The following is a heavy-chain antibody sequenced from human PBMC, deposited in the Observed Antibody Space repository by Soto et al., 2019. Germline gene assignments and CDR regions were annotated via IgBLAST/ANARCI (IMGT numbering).Heavy chain of an antibody. CDR1: GFTFSSYS. D-gene: IGHD6-13*01. CDR3: ARMLRSSSLFDP. V-gene: IGHV3-21*01. Sequence: EVQLVESGGGLVKPGGSLRLSCAASGFTFSSYSINWVRQAPGKGLEWVSSISSSSSYIYYADSVKGRFTISRDNAKNSLYLQMNSLRAEDTAVYYCARMLRSSSLFDPWGQGTLVTVSS. CDR2: ISSSSSYI. J-gene: IGHJ5*02.